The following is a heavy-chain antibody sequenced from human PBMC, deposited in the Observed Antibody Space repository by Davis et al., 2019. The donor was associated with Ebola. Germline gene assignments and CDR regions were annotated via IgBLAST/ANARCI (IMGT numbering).Heavy chain of an antibody. V-gene: IGHV3-30-3*01. Sequence: GESLKISCVASGFNFNTYAMHWVRQAPGKGLEWVAVISYDVVNKFYADSVRGRFTISRDNSKNTVYLQMSSLRIEDTHVYYCARDLYNRAWFVFDDWGQGTQVTVS. D-gene: IGHD3-10*01. CDR3: ARDLYNRAWFVFDD. J-gene: IGHJ4*02. CDR1: GFNFNTYA. CDR2: ISYDVVNK.